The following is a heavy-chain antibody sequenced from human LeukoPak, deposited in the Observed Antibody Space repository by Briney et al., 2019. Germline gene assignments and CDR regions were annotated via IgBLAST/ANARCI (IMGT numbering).Heavy chain of an antibody. CDR3: AKGLTARPVGCYYGLDV. Sequence: GGSLRLSCAASGFTFNSYAISWVRQAPGKGLEWVSVISGSGGDTYHADSVKGWFTISRDISKNTLYLQMNSLRAEDTAVYYCAKGLTARPVGCYYGLDVWGQGTTVTVSS. J-gene: IGHJ6*02. V-gene: IGHV3-23*01. D-gene: IGHD6-6*01. CDR2: ISGSGGDT. CDR1: GFTFNSYA.